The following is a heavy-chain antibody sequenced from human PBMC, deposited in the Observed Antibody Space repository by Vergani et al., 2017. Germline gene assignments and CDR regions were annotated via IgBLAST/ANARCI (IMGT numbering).Heavy chain of an antibody. J-gene: IGHJ3*02. CDR2: IYHSGST. CDR3: ARYCSSTSCYRGSSDI. D-gene: IGHD2-2*02. CDR1: GYSISSGYY. Sequence: QVQLQESGPGLVKPSETLSLTCAVSGYSISSGYYWGWLRQPPGKGLEWIGSIYHSGSTYYNPSLKSRVTISVDTSKNQFSLKLSSVTAADTAVYYCARYCSSTSCYRGSSDIWGQGTMVTVSS. V-gene: IGHV4-38-2*01.